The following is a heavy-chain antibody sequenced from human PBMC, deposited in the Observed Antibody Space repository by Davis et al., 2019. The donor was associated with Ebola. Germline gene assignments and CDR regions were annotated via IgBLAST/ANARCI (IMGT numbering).Heavy chain of an antibody. D-gene: IGHD6-6*01. V-gene: IGHV1-69*13. CDR2: IIPIFGTA. CDR1: GGTFSSYA. J-gene: IGHJ6*02. CDR3: ARQPTAAHGMDV. Sequence: SVQVSCKASGGTFSSYAISWVRQAPGQGLEWMGGIIPIFGTANYAQKFQGRVTITADESTSTAYMELSSLRSEDTAVYYCARQPTAAHGMDVWGQGTTVTVSS.